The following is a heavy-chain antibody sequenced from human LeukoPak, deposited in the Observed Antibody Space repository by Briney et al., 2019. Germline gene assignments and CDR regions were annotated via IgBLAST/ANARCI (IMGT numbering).Heavy chain of an antibody. Sequence: SETLSLTCTVSGGYTGSHYWSWIRQPTGKGLEWIGRISPSGTTHYNPSLGSRVTMSVDTSKNYFSLRLSSVTAADTAVYYCARDFYASGFYFWFDPWGQGMLVTVSS. CDR2: ISPSGTT. CDR1: GGYTGSHY. D-gene: IGHD2/OR15-2a*01. CDR3: ARDFYASGFYFWFDP. V-gene: IGHV4-4*07. J-gene: IGHJ5*02.